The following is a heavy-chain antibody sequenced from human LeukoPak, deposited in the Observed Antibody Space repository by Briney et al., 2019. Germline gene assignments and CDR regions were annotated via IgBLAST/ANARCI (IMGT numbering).Heavy chain of an antibody. CDR3: ARGLVATTPFDY. Sequence: PGGSLRCSCAASGFTFSSYWMHWGSHAPGKGLVWVSCINSDGSSTSYADSVKGRFTISRDNAKNTLYLQMNSLRAEDTAVYYCARGLVATTPFDYWGQGTLVTVSS. D-gene: IGHD5-12*01. CDR2: INSDGSST. V-gene: IGHV3-74*01. J-gene: IGHJ4*02. CDR1: GFTFSSYW.